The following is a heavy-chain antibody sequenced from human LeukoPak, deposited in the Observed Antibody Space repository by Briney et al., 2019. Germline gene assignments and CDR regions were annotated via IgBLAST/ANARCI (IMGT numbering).Heavy chain of an antibody. Sequence: GRSLRLSCVASGFTITSYWMAWVRQAPGKGLEWVANIEEGGSQKYYVDSVKGRFTISRDNAKNSLYQQMNGLKADDTAVYYCARDPYSTGWVDHWGQGTLVTVSS. CDR3: ARDPYSTGWVDH. V-gene: IGHV3-7*04. CDR1: GFTITSYW. CDR2: IEEGGSQK. D-gene: IGHD6-19*01. J-gene: IGHJ5*02.